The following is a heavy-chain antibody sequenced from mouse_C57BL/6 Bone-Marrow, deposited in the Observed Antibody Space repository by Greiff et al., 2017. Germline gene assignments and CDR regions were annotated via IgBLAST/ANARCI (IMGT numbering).Heavy chain of an antibody. D-gene: IGHD1-1*01. Sequence: VQLQQSGAELVKPGASVKLSCTASGFNIKDYYMHWVKQRTEQGLEWIGRIDPEDGETKYAPKFPGKATITADTSSNTAYLQLSSLTSEDTAVYYCARTTVVARYFDVWGTGTTVTVSS. V-gene: IGHV14-2*01. J-gene: IGHJ1*03. CDR1: GFNIKDYY. CDR3: ARTTVVARYFDV. CDR2: IDPEDGET.